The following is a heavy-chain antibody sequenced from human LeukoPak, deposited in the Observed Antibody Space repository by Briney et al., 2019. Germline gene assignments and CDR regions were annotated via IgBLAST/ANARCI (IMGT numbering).Heavy chain of an antibody. CDR2: IYHSGST. J-gene: IGHJ5*02. D-gene: IGHD3-9*01. Sequence: PSGTLSLTCAVSGGSISSRNWWSWVRLSPGKGLEWIGEIYHSGSTNYNPSLKSRVTISVDKSKNQFSLKLSSVTAADTAVYFCARERGGALTSYYRGSWFDPWGQGTLVTVSS. CDR3: ARERGGALTSYYRGSWFDP. CDR1: GGSISSRNW. V-gene: IGHV4-4*02.